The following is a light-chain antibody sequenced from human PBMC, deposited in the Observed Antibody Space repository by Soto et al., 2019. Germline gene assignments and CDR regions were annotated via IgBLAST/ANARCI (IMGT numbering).Light chain of an antibody. V-gene: IGKV3-15*01. J-gene: IGKJ3*01. CDR1: QSISSN. CDR3: QQYKTWPPFT. Sequence: EIVMTQSPAALSVSLGESATLSCRASQSISSNLAWYQQKPGQAPRLLLYGASTRATGVPDRFSGSGSGTEFTLSISSLQSEDFAVYYCQQYKTWPPFTFGPGTKVDIK. CDR2: GAS.